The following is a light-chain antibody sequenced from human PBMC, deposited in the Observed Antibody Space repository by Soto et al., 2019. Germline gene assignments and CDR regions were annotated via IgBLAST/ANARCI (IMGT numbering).Light chain of an antibody. Sequence: EVVLTQSPGTLSLSPGEGATLSCRASQSVSDNYLAWYQHKPGQPPRLLIYGAYKRATAIPERFSGSGSGTDFTLTISRLEPEGFAVYFCQQYGSSPRTFGKGTKLDIK. V-gene: IGKV3-20*01. CDR2: GAY. CDR1: QSVSDNY. J-gene: IGKJ2*01. CDR3: QQYGSSPRT.